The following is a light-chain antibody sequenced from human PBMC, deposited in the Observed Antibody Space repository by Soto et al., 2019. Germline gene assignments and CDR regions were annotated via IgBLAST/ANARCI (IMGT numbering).Light chain of an antibody. V-gene: IGLV1-51*01. J-gene: IGLJ2*01. CDR3: GTWDSSLSVVV. CDR2: DDN. Sequence: QSVLTQPPSMSAAPGQTVTISCSGSSSNVGGNSVSWYQQFPGAAPKLLIYDDNKRPSGIPDRFSGSKSGTSATLGITGLQTGDEADYYCGTWDSSLSVVVFGGGTKLTVL. CDR1: SSNVGGNS.